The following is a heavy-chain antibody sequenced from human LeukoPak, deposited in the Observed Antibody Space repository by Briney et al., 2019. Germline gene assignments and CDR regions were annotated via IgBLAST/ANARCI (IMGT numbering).Heavy chain of an antibody. CDR1: GGSCDDYY. CDR2: IHPHGIF. V-gene: IGHV4-34*01. CDR3: SRGRDRSKAGDH. J-gene: IGHJ4*02. D-gene: IGHD5-24*01. Sequence: SETLSLTCDVSGGSCDDYYCSWIRRPPGKGLEWIGEIHPHGIFYYNSSLMSRVTISIDTSKSQFSLRLTSVTAADTAIYYCSRGRDRSKAGDHWGQGSLVTVSS.